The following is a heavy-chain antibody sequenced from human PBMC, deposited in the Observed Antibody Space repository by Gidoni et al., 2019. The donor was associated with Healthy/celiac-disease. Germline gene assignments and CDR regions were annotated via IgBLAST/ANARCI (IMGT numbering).Heavy chain of an antibody. CDR3: ARNWAMVQGALTFDI. Sequence: QVQLVQSGAEVKKPGSSVKVSCKDAGGTFSSYAISWVRQAPGQGLEWMGGIIPIFGTANYAQKFQGRVTITADESTSTTYMELSSLRSEDTAVYYCARNWAMVQGALTFDIWGQGTMVTVSS. J-gene: IGHJ3*02. D-gene: IGHD3-10*01. CDR2: IIPIFGTA. CDR1: GGTFSSYA. V-gene: IGHV1-69*01.